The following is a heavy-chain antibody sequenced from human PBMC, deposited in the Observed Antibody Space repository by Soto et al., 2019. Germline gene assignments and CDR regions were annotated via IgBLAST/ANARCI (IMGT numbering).Heavy chain of an antibody. CDR3: AKRSVTEGHDAFDI. J-gene: IGHJ3*02. CDR2: ISYDGSNK. V-gene: IGHV3-30*18. Sequence: QVQLVESGGGVVQPGRSLRLSCAASGFTFSSYGMHWVRQAPGKGLEWGAVISYDGSNKYYADSVKGRFTISRDNSKNTLYLQMNSLRAEDTAVYYCAKRSVTEGHDAFDIWGQGTMVTVSS. D-gene: IGHD4-17*01. CDR1: GFTFSSYG.